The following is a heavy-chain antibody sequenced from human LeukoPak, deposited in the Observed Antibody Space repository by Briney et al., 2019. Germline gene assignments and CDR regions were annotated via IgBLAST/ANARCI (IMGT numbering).Heavy chain of an antibody. D-gene: IGHD4-17*01. V-gene: IGHV3-15*01. CDR1: RKDW. Sequence: RKDWRCRVCQAPEKKLEWVGRIKSKTDGGTTDYAAPVKGRFTISRDDSKNTLYLQMNSLKTEDTAVYYCTNNAVTTDYWGQGTLVTVSS. CDR3: TNNAVTTDY. J-gene: IGHJ4*02. CDR2: IKSKTDGGTT.